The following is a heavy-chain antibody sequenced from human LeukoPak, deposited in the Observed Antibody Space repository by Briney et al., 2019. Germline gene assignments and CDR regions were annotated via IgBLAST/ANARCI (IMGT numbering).Heavy chain of an antibody. V-gene: IGHV3-23*01. CDR3: AKELYYYDSSGYDAFDI. J-gene: IGHJ3*02. Sequence: PGGSLRLSCAASGFTFSSYAMSWVRQAPGKGLEWVSAISGSGGSTYYADSVKGRFTISRDNSKNTLYLQMNSLRAEDTAVYYCAKELYYYDSSGYDAFDIWGQGTMVTVSS. CDR2: ISGSGGST. D-gene: IGHD3-22*01. CDR1: GFTFSSYA.